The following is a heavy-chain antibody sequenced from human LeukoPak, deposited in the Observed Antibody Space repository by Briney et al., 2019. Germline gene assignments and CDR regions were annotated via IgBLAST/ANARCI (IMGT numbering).Heavy chain of an antibody. Sequence: GGSLRLSCAASGFTFSSYSMNWVRQAPGKGLEWVSSISSSSSYIYYADSVKGRFTISRDNAKNSLYLQMNSLRAEDTAVYYCARDIISYSNGWYWFDPWGQGTLVTVSS. CDR3: ARDIISYSNGWYWFDP. CDR2: ISSSSSYI. J-gene: IGHJ5*02. V-gene: IGHV3-21*01. D-gene: IGHD6-19*01. CDR1: GFTFSSYS.